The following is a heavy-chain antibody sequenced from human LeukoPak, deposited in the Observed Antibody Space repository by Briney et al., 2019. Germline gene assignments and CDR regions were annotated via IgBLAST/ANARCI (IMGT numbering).Heavy chain of an antibody. J-gene: IGHJ4*02. Sequence: ASVKVSCKVSGYTLTELSMHWVRQAPGKGLEWMGGFDPEDGETIYAQKFQGRVTMTEDTSTDTAYMELSSLRSEDTAVYYCATGVASLEWFTGWGQGTLVTVSS. CDR3: ATGVASLEWFTG. CDR1: GYTLTELS. V-gene: IGHV1-24*01. CDR2: FDPEDGET. D-gene: IGHD3-3*01.